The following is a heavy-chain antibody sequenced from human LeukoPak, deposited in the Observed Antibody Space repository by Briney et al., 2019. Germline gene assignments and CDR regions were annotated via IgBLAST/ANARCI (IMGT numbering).Heavy chain of an antibody. CDR1: GYTFTGYY. J-gene: IGHJ4*02. V-gene: IGHV1-2*02. CDR3: ARVRSKYCGGDCYSELRY. CDR2: INPNSGGT. Sequence: ASVKVSCKASGYTFTGYYMHWVRQAPGQGLEWMGWINPNSGGTNYAQKFQGRVTMTRDTSISTAYMELSRLRSDDTAVYYCARVRSKYCGGDCYSELRYWGQGTLVTVSS. D-gene: IGHD2-21*02.